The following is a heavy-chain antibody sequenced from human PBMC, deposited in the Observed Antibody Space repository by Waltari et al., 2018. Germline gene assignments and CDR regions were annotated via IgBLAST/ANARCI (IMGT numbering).Heavy chain of an antibody. CDR3: AREADGPFDV. J-gene: IGHJ3*01. Sequence: QVQLVESGGGVVQPGRSWSLSCAASGFALSDYPIHWVRQAPGKGLEWVTMISYDGLKQYYADSVRGRFTISRDNSRDTLVLQMRSLRIEDTAVYYCAREADGPFDVWGQGTMVTVSS. CDR2: ISYDGLKQ. V-gene: IGHV3-30*15. D-gene: IGHD6-25*01. CDR1: GFALSDYP.